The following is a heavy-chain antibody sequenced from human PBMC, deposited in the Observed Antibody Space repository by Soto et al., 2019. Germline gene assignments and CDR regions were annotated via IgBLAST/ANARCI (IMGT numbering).Heavy chain of an antibody. CDR2: IDGDESAT. J-gene: IGHJ4*02. CDR3: VRDSHGDY. CDR1: GFTLSRYW. Sequence: EVQLVESGGGLVQPGGSLRLSCAASGFTLSRYWMQWVRQAPGKGPEWVSRIDGDESATNYADSVKGRFTISRDNAKNTLHLQMNSLRAEDTAVYYCVRDSHGDYWGQGTLVTVSS. V-gene: IGHV3-74*01.